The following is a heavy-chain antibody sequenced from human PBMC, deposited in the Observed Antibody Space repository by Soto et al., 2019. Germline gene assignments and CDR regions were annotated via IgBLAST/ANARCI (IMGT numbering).Heavy chain of an antibody. J-gene: IGHJ6*02. CDR1: GFTFSSYA. V-gene: IGHV3-30-3*01. CDR2: ISYDGSNK. Sequence: QVQLVESGGGVVQPGRSLRLSCAASGFTFSSYAMHWVRQAPGKGLEWVAVISYDGSNKYYADSVKGRFTISRDNSKNTXYLXMNSLRAEDTAVYYCASLRGYSGYDYNYYYYGMDVWGQGTTVTVSS. CDR3: ASLRGYSGYDYNYYYYGMDV. D-gene: IGHD5-12*01.